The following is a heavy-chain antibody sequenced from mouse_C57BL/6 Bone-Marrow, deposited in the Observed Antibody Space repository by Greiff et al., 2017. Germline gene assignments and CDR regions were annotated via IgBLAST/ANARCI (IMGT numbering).Heavy chain of an antibody. Sequence: DVKLVESGGGLVQPKGSLKLSCAASGFSFNTYAMNWVRQAPGKGLEWVARIRSKSNNYATYYADSVKDRFTISRDDSESMLYLQMNNLKTEDTAMYYCVRHQFYDGYAMDYWGQGTSVTVSS. J-gene: IGHJ4*01. D-gene: IGHD2-3*01. V-gene: IGHV10-1*01. CDR2: IRSKSNNYAT. CDR3: VRHQFYDGYAMDY. CDR1: GFSFNTYA.